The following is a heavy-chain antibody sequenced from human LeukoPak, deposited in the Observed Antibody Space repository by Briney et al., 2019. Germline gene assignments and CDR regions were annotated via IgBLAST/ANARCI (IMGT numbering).Heavy chain of an antibody. Sequence: SETLSLTCTVSGGSIKSYYWSWIRQPPGKGLEWIGYIYYSENTNYNPSLKSRVTISVDTSKNQFSLKLTSVTAADTAVYYCARDSGNYYGSGGLYFDYWGQGTLVTVSS. CDR3: ARDSGNYYGSGGLYFDY. V-gene: IGHV4-59*01. D-gene: IGHD3-10*01. CDR1: GGSIKSYY. J-gene: IGHJ4*02. CDR2: IYYSENT.